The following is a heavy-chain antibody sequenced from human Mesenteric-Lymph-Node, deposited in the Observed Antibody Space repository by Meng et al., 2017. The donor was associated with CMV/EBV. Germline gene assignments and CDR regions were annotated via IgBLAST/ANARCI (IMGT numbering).Heavy chain of an antibody. Sequence: GESLKISCAASGFTFSSYAMHWVRQALGKGLEWVAVISYDGSNKYYADSVKGRFTISRDNSKNTLYLQMNSLRAEDTAVYYCAREASATLYYYYGMDVWGQGTTVTVSS. CDR3: AREASATLYYYYGMDV. D-gene: IGHD6-25*01. CDR2: ISYDGSNK. J-gene: IGHJ6*02. V-gene: IGHV3-30*04. CDR1: GFTFSSYA.